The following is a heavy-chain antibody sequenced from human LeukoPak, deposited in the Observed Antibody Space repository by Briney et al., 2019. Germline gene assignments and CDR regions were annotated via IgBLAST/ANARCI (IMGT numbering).Heavy chain of an antibody. Sequence: GGSLRLSCAASGFTFSSYGMHWVRQAPGKGLEWVAVISYDGSNKYYADSVKGRFTISRDNSKNTLYLQMNSLRAEDTAVYYCAKDNDILTGYRTRTHYWYFDLWGRGTLVTVSS. J-gene: IGHJ2*01. CDR3: AKDNDILTGYRTRTHYWYFDL. CDR2: ISYDGSNK. V-gene: IGHV3-30*18. CDR1: GFTFSSYG. D-gene: IGHD3-9*01.